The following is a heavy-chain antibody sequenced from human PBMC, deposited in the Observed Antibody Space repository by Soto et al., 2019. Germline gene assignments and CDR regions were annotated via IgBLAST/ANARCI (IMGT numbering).Heavy chain of an antibody. J-gene: IGHJ3*01. CDR3: AKDPNGDYVGGFDF. CDR2: MSATDGRS. D-gene: IGHD4-17*01. Sequence: EVQLLESGGGLVQPGGSLRLSCAASGFSLNNYAMTWVRQAPGKGLEWVSSMSATDGRSYYAVSVKGRFTISRDDSKSTLYLQMNSVRVEDTAVYYCAKDPNGDYVGGFDFWGQGTMVTV. CDR1: GFSLNNYA. V-gene: IGHV3-23*01.